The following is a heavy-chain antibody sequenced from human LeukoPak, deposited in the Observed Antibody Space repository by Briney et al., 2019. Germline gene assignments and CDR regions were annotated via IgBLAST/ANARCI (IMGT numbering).Heavy chain of an antibody. CDR1: GITFSSYA. CDR3: AKTPPLVPAADDAFDI. Sequence: GGSLRLSCAASGITFSSYAMSWVRQAPGKGLEWVSAISFSGAGTSYADSVKGRFTISRDNSKNTLYLQMNSLRAEDTAVYYCAKTPPLVPAADDAFDIWGQGTMVTVSS. J-gene: IGHJ3*02. D-gene: IGHD2-2*01. CDR2: ISFSGAGT. V-gene: IGHV3-23*01.